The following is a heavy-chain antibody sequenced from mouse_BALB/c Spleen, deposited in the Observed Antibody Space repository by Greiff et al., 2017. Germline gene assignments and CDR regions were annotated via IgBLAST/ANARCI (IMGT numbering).Heavy chain of an antibody. Sequence: VQLQESGAELAKPGASVKMSCKASGYTFTSYWMHWVKQRPGQGLEWIGYINPSTGYTEYNQKFKDKATLTADKSSSTAYMQLSSLTSEDSAVYYCARYGSSFDYWGQGTTLTVSS. D-gene: IGHD1-1*01. V-gene: IGHV1-7*01. CDR2: INPSTGYT. J-gene: IGHJ2*01. CDR1: GYTFTSYW. CDR3: ARYGSSFDY.